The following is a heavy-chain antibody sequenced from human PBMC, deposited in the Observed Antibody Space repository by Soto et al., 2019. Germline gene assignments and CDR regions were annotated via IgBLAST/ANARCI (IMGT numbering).Heavy chain of an antibody. J-gene: IGHJ4*02. D-gene: IGHD6-25*01. CDR1: GFTFSSYV. CDR3: ERDRYPGIAAGGPNY. CDR2: IYSGGTT. Sequence: GGSLRLSCAASGFTFSSYVMSWVRQAPGKGLEWVSVIYSGGTTYFADSVKGRFTISRDNSKNTLYLQMNSLRAEDTAVYYCERDRYPGIAAGGPNYGAQETPVTVSS. V-gene: IGHV3-66*01.